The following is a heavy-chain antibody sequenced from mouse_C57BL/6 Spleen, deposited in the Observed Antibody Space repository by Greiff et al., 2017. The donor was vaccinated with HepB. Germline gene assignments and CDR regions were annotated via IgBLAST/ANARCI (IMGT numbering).Heavy chain of an antibody. V-gene: IGHV1-4*01. CDR2: INPSSGYT. CDR3: ARAIYYDYDVPFAY. CDR1: GYTFTSYT. J-gene: IGHJ3*01. D-gene: IGHD2-4*01. Sequence: QVQLQQSGAELARPGASVKMSCKASGYTFTSYTMHWVKQRPGQGLEWIGYINPSSGYTKYNQKFKDKATLTADKSSSTAYMQLSSLTSEDSAVYYCARAIYYDYDVPFAYWGQGTLVTVSA.